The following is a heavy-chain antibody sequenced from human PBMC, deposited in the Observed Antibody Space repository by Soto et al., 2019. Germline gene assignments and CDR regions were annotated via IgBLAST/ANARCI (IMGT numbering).Heavy chain of an antibody. Sequence: PGGSLRLSCAASGFTVSSYSMNWVRQAPGKGLERVSYISSSSSTIYYADSVKGRFTISRDNAKHSLYLQINSLRAEDTAVYYCSRDSVVVVPAAMSDVWGKGTSVTVSS. D-gene: IGHD2-2*01. J-gene: IGHJ6*04. V-gene: IGHV3-48*01. CDR1: GFTVSSYS. CDR2: ISSSSSTI. CDR3: SRDSVVVVPAAMSDV.